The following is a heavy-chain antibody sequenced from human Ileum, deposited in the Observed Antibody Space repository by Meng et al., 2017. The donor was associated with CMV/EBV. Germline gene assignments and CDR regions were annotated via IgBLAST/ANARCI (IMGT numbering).Heavy chain of an antibody. V-gene: IGHV1-2*02. CDR3: ARGVRMGSTREYSFDF. CDR2: INPKSGGT. Sequence: QAQLRQIGAEVEKPGALGQVSCKASVYTFTGYYLHWVRQVPGQGLEWMGWINPKSGGTKFAQNFQGRVSMTRDTSINTAFMELSRLRSDDTAVYFCARGVRMGSTREYSFDFWGQGTLVTVSS. D-gene: IGHD2/OR15-2a*01. J-gene: IGHJ4*02. CDR1: VYTFTGYY.